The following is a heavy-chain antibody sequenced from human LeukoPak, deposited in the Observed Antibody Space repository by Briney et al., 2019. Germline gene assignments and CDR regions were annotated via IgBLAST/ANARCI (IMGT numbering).Heavy chain of an antibody. CDR2: IYPGDSDT. J-gene: IGHJ4*02. CDR3: VRSFTRYDFWSGGNDY. Sequence: GESLKISCKGSGYSFTSYWIGWVRQMPGKGLEWMGIIYPGDSDTRYSPSFQGQVTISADKSISTAYLQWSSLKASDTAMYYCVRSFTRYDFWSGGNDYWGQGTLVTVSS. D-gene: IGHD3-3*01. V-gene: IGHV5-51*01. CDR1: GYSFTSYW.